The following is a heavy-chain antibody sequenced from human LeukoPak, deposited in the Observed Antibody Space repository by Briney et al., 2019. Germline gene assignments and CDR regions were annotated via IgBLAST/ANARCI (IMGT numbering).Heavy chain of an antibody. CDR1: GFTFSNYV. CDR2: ISGSGGST. D-gene: IGHD3-10*01. V-gene: IGHV3-23*01. Sequence: GGSLRLSCAASGFTFSNYVMSWVRQAPGKGLEWVSAISGSGGSTYYADSVKGRFIISRDNSKNTLYLQMNSLRAEDTAVYYCARDNSGSYSFVDYWGQGTLVTVSS. CDR3: ARDNSGSYSFVDY. J-gene: IGHJ4*02.